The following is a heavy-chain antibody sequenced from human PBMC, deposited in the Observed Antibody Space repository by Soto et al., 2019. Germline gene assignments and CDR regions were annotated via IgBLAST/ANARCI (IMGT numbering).Heavy chain of an antibody. J-gene: IGHJ4*02. CDR2: IYNSGST. CDR3: ARLYYDSSGCYYFDY. CDR1: GNSISSYY. D-gene: IGHD3-22*01. Sequence: PSETLSLTCTVSGNSISSYYWNWIRQPPGKGLQWIGYIYNSGSTNYNPSLKCRVTMSIDTSINQFSLKLISVTAADTVVYYCARLYYDSSGCYYFDYWGQGTLVTVSS. V-gene: IGHV4-59*08.